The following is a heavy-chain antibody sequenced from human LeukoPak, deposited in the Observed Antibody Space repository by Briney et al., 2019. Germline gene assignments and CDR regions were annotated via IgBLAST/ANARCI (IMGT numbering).Heavy chain of an antibody. CDR3: VRDRIGFDP. V-gene: IGHV3-74*01. Sequence: GGSLRLSCAASGFIFNNYCMHWVRQAPGKGLVWVSRVDSDGSSTSYADSVKGRFTVSRDNAKNTVFLQMNSLRAEDTAVYYCVRDRIGFDPWGQGTLVTVSS. D-gene: IGHD3-16*02. CDR2: VDSDGSST. CDR1: GFIFNNYC. J-gene: IGHJ5*02.